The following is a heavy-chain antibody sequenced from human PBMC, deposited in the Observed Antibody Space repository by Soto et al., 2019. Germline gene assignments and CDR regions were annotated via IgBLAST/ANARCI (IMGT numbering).Heavy chain of an antibody. CDR1: GGSISSYY. V-gene: IGHV4-59*01. J-gene: IGHJ5*02. D-gene: IGHD3-22*01. CDR3: ARGDYDSSGYFPS. Sequence: PSETLSLTCTVSGGSISSYYWSWIRQLPGKGLEWIGYINYSGSTNHNPSLKSRVTISVDTSKNQFSLKLSSVTAADTAVYYCARGDYDSSGYFPSWGQGTLVTVSS. CDR2: INYSGST.